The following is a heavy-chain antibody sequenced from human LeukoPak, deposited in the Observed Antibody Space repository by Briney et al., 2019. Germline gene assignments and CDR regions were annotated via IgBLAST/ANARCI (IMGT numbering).Heavy chain of an antibody. CDR2: IIPIFGTA. J-gene: IGHJ4*02. CDR3: ARDGGGYNLGPFDY. V-gene: IGHV1-69*05. CDR1: GGTFSSYA. Sequence: GASVKVSCKASGGTFSSYAISWVRQAPGQGLEWMGGIIPIFGTASYAQKFQGRVTMTRDMSTSTVYMELSSLRSEDTAVYYCARDGGGYNLGPFDYWGQGTLVTVSS. D-gene: IGHD5-24*01.